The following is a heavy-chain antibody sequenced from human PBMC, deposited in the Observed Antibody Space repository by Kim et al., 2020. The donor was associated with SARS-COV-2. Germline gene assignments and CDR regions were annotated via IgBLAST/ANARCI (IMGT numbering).Heavy chain of an antibody. CDR1: GYSFTSYW. J-gene: IGHJ5*02. Sequence: GGSLEISCKGSGYSFTSYWISWVRQMPGKGLAWIGRIDPSDSYTNYSPSFQGHVTISADKSISTAYLQWSSLKASDTAMYYRSRQFVGEFINWFDPWGQGTLVTVSS. V-gene: IGHV5-10-1*01. CDR2: IDPSDSYT. CDR3: SRQFVGEFINWFDP. D-gene: IGHD3-10*01.